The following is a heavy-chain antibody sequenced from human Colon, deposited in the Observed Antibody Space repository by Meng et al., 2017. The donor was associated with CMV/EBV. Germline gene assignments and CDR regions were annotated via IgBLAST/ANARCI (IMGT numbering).Heavy chain of an antibody. CDR3: ARDRLGGIDF. D-gene: IGHD3-16*01. V-gene: IGHV3-30*19. CDR1: GFTFSRCG. CDR2: KSADGSIE. Sequence: GESLKISCAASGFTFSRCGMHWVRQAPGKGLEWLAVKSADGSIEYHADSVKGRFIISRDNSKSSLYLQMNSLTSDDTAVYYCARDRLGGIDFWGQGTLVTVSS. J-gene: IGHJ4*02.